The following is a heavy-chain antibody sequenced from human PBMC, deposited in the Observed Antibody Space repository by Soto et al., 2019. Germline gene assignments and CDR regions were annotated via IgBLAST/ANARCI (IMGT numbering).Heavy chain of an antibody. CDR2: ISGRGGST. Sequence: EVQLLESGGGLVQPGGSLRLSCAASGFTFSNYAMSWVRQAPGKGLAWVSGISGRGGSTYYADSVKGRFTISRDNSKNTLYLQMNSLRAEDTAVYYCAKDRTPSLGYSGYDCFDYWGQGTLVTVSS. V-gene: IGHV3-23*01. J-gene: IGHJ4*02. CDR1: GFTFSNYA. D-gene: IGHD5-12*01. CDR3: AKDRTPSLGYSGYDCFDY.